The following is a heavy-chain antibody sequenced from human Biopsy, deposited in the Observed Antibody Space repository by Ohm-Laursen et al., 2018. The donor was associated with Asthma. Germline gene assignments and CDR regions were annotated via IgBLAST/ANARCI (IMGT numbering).Heavy chain of an antibody. V-gene: IGHV3-33*08. Sequence: SLRLSCTATGFTFSSYGMHWVRQAPGKGLEWVAVIWYDGSNKYYADSVKGRFTISRDNSKNTLYLQMNSLRAEDTAVYYCARKARHGDYDFDYWGQGTLVTVSS. CDR3: ARKARHGDYDFDY. CDR1: GFTFSSYG. CDR2: IWYDGSNK. J-gene: IGHJ4*02. D-gene: IGHD4-17*01.